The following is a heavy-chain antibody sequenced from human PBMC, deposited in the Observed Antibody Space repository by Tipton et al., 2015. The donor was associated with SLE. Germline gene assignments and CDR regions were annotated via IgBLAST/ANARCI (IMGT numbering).Heavy chain of an antibody. D-gene: IGHD3-22*01. V-gene: IGHV3-33*08. CDR3: ARDTPPLYYYDSSGYIDY. J-gene: IGHJ4*02. Sequence: SLRLSCAASGFTFSSYSMNWVRQAPGKGLEWVAVIWYDGSNKYYADSVKGRFTISRDNSKNTLYLQMNSLRAEDTAVYYCARDTPPLYYYDSSGYIDYWGQGTLVTVSS. CDR2: IWYDGSNK. CDR1: GFTFSSYS.